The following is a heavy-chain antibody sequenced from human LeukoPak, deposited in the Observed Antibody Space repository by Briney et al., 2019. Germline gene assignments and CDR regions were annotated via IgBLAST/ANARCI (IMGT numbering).Heavy chain of an antibody. CDR3: AKGWFGELSPLYFDY. Sequence: ASVKVSCKASGYTFTGYYMHWVRQAPGQGLEWMGWINSNSGGTNYAQKFQGRVTMTRDTSISTAYMELSRLRSDDTAVYYCAKGWFGELSPLYFDYWGQGTLVTVSS. V-gene: IGHV1-2*02. CDR2: INSNSGGT. CDR1: GYTFTGYY. D-gene: IGHD3-10*01. J-gene: IGHJ4*02.